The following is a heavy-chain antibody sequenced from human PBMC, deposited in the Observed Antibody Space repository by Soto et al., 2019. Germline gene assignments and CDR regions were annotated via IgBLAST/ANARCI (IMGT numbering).Heavy chain of an antibody. CDR1: GGSISAYY. V-gene: IGHV4-34*09. D-gene: IGHD3-10*01. CDR2: IHHSGST. J-gene: IGHJ5*02. CDR3: ARDLAFWVRGANWFDP. Sequence: TLSLTCAVYGGSISAYYWSWIRQPPGKGLEWIGEIHHSGSTYYNPSLKSRVTISVDTSKNQFSLKLSSVTAADTAVYYCARDLAFWVRGANWFDPWGQGTLVTVSS.